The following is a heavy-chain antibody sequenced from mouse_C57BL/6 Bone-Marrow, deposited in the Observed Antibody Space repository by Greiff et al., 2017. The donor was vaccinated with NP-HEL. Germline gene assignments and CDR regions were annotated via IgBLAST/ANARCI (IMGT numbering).Heavy chain of an antibody. CDR1: GFTFSDYG. J-gene: IGHJ2*01. D-gene: IGHD3-2*02. CDR3: ARRGDSSGYKDYFDY. CDR2: ISSGSSTI. Sequence: EVKVEESGGGLVKPGGSLKLSCAASGFTFSDYGMHWVRQAPEKGLEWVAYISSGSSTIYYAATVKGRFTISRDNAKNTLFLQMTSLRSEDTAMYYCARRGDSSGYKDYFDYWGQGTTLTVSS. V-gene: IGHV5-17*01.